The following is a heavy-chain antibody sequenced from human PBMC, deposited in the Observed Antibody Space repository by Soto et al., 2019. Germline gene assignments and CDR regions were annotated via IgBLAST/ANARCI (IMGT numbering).Heavy chain of an antibody. V-gene: IGHV2-5*02. CDR3: TQIYGSGSWGWYFHS. D-gene: IGHD1-26*01. Sequence: QITLRESGPSHVKPTETLTLTCTFSGFSLTTTGVGMGWIRQPPGKALEWLAVVFWDDGERYSPSLKSRVTIAKDTSKNQVVLTMTNMDPVDTATYYCTQIYGSGSWGWYFHSWGQGTLVTVSS. CDR2: VFWDDGE. CDR1: GFSLTTTGVG. J-gene: IGHJ4*02.